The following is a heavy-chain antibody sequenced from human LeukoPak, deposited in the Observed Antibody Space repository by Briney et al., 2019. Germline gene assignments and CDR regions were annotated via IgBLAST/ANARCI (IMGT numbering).Heavy chain of an antibody. J-gene: IGHJ1*01. Sequence: PSETLSLTCTVSGGSISSYYWSWIRQPAGKGLEWIGRTYTSGSTNYNPSLKSRVTMSVDTSKNQFSLKLSSVTAADTAVYYCARDEAFLWFGELFPEYFQHWGQGTLVTVSS. CDR3: ARDEAFLWFGELFPEYFQH. V-gene: IGHV4-4*07. D-gene: IGHD3-10*01. CDR1: GGSISSYY. CDR2: TYTSGST.